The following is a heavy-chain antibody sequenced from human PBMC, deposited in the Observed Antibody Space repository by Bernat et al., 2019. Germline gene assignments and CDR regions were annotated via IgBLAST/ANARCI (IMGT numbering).Heavy chain of an antibody. V-gene: IGHV4-59*08. CDR1: GGSISSYY. Sequence: QVQLQESGPGLVKPSETLSLTCTVSGGSISSYYWSRIRQPPGKGLEWIGYIYYSGSTNYNPSLKSRVTISVDTSKNQFSLKLSSVTAADTAVYYCATRDPDYYDSSGYYPFQHWGQGTLVTVSS. J-gene: IGHJ1*01. D-gene: IGHD3-22*01. CDR2: IYYSGST. CDR3: ATRDPDYYDSSGYYPFQH.